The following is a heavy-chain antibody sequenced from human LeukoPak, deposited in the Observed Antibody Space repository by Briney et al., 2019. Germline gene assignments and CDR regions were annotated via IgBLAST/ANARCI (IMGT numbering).Heavy chain of an antibody. Sequence: ASVKVSCKAAGYTFTAYFIHWVRQAPGQGLEWMGRINPNSGDTNYAQKFQGRVTMTRDTSTNTAYMDLSRLTSDDTAVYYCARPTSYGYYFDSWGQGTLVTVSS. D-gene: IGHD3-16*01. CDR2: INPNSGDT. CDR1: GYTFTAYF. V-gene: IGHV1-2*06. CDR3: ARPTSYGYYFDS. J-gene: IGHJ4*02.